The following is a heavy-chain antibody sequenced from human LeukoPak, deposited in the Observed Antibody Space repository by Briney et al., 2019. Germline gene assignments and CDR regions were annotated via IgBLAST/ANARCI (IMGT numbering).Heavy chain of an antibody. CDR1: GGSFSGYF. V-gene: IGHV4-59*01. CDR3: ARVSRGNSVGGDY. Sequence: SETLSLTCAVCGGSFSGYFWSWIRQPPGKGLEWIGYIYYSGSTNYNPSLKSRVTISLDTSKNQFSLKLSSVTAADTAMYYCARVSRGNSVGGDYWGQGTLVTVSS. J-gene: IGHJ4*02. CDR2: IYYSGST. D-gene: IGHD4-23*01.